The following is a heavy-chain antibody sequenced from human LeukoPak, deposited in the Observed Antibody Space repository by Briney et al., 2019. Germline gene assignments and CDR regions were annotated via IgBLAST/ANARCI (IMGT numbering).Heavy chain of an antibody. V-gene: IGHV3-53*01. CDR1: GFTVSSNY. Sequence: GGSLRLSCAASGFTVSSNYMSWVRQAPGKGLEWVSVIYSGGSTYYADSVKGRFTISRDNSKNTLYLQMNSLTAEDTAVYYCAKDGTPTTVAGTALDYWGQGTLVTVSS. CDR3: AKDGTPTTVAGTALDY. J-gene: IGHJ4*02. CDR2: IYSGGST. D-gene: IGHD6-19*01.